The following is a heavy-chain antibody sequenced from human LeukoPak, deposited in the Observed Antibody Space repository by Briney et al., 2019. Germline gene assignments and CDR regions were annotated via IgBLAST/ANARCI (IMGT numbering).Heavy chain of an antibody. Sequence: PSETLSLTCIVSGGSISSYYWSWIRQPPGKGLEWIGYIYYSGSTNYNPSLKSRVTISVDTSKNQFSLKLSSVTAADTAVYYCAREGLDYDILTGYSNWFDPWGQGTLVTVSS. V-gene: IGHV4-59*01. D-gene: IGHD3-9*01. CDR1: GGSISSYY. CDR2: IYYSGST. CDR3: AREGLDYDILTGYSNWFDP. J-gene: IGHJ5*02.